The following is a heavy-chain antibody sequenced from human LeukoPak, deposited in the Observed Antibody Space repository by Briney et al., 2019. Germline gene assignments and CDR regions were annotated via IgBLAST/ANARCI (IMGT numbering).Heavy chain of an antibody. V-gene: IGHV1-2*06. CDR1: GYTFTGYY. Sequence: GASVKVSCMASGYTFTGYYMHWVRQAPGQGLEWMGRINPNSGGTNYAQKFQGRVTMTRDTSISTAYMELSRLRSDDTAVYYCARTTVTTNWFDPWGQGTLVTVSS. CDR2: INPNSGGT. D-gene: IGHD4-11*01. CDR3: ARTTVTTNWFDP. J-gene: IGHJ5*02.